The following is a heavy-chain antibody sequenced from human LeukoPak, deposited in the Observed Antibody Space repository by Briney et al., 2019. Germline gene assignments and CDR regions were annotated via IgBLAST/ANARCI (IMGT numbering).Heavy chain of an antibody. CDR3: ARQPIVLAAFDL. CDR2: ISSSSNFI. D-gene: IGHD3-22*01. V-gene: IGHV3-21*01. J-gene: IGHJ5*02. CDR1: GLTFSRNT. Sequence: GGSLRLSCAASGLTFSRNTMNWVRQAPGKGLEWVSSISSSSNFINYADSVKGRFTISRDNAENSLYLQMDTLRAEDTAVYYCARQPIVLAAFDLWGQGTLVTVSS.